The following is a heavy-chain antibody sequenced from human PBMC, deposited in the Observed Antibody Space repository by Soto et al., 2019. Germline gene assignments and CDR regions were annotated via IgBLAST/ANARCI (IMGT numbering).Heavy chain of an antibody. CDR2: ISYDGSNK. D-gene: IGHD6-19*01. CDR1: PFTLSSHG. J-gene: IGHJ6*01. CDR3: AKEVVAGPRYYYYGMEV. Sequence: GGSRRRSCAPAPFTLSSHGMHPVPQAPGKGLEWVGVISYDGSNKYYADSVKGRLTFSRDKCKTKLYLQRNSLRAEYTAVYYCAKEVVAGPRYYYYGMEVWGQGTRVSVAS. V-gene: IGHV3-30*18.